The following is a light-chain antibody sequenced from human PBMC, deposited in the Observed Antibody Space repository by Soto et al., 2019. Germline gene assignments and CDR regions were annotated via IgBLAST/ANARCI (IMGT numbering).Light chain of an antibody. CDR2: EIS. CDR3: SSDGGSNRV. Sequence: QSALTQPPSASGSPGQSVTISCTGTSSDVGGYNYVSWYQQHPGKAPKLMNYEISKRPSGVPDRFSGSKSGNTASLTGSRLQAEDEADYYCSSDGGSNRVFGGGTKLTVL. J-gene: IGLJ2*01. V-gene: IGLV2-8*01. CDR1: SSDVGGYNY.